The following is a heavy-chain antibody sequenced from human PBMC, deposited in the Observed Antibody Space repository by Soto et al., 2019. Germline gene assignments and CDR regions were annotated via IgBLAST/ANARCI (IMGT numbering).Heavy chain of an antibody. V-gene: IGHV4-39*01. D-gene: IGHD3-3*02. Sequence: SETLSLTCTVSGGPISISNYYLAWIRQSPGKGLEWIASIYYSGSTYYNPSLKSRVTISADTSKNQFSLKLTSVTAADTAIYYCTRHSPHLSGDDWGQGGKVTGSS. CDR3: TRHSPHLSGDD. CDR2: IYYSGST. J-gene: IGHJ6*02. CDR1: GGPISISNYY.